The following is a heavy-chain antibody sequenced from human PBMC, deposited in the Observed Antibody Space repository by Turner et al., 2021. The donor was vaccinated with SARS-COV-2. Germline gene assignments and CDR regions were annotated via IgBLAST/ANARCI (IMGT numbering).Heavy chain of an antibody. CDR2: INPISGGT. CDR3: AREGSTYGSDYYYYYGMDV. D-gene: IGHD5-18*01. J-gene: IGHJ6*02. V-gene: IGHV1-2*02. CDR1: GYTFTGYY. Sequence: QVQLVQSGDEVKKPGASVKVYCKASGYTFTGYYMHWVRQAPGQGLEWMVWINPISGGTNYAQKFQGRVTMTRDTSISTAYMDLSRLRSDDTAVYFCAREGSTYGSDYYYYYGMDVWGQGTTVTVSS.